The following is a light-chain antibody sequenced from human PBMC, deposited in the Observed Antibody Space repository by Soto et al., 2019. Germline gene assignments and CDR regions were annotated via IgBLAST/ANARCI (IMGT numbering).Light chain of an antibody. J-gene: IGKJ1*01. CDR1: QSISGW. Sequence: DIQMTQSPSTLSAFVGDRVTITCRASQSISGWLAWYQQKPGKAPKLLIYDASSLEGGVPSRFSGSGSGTEFTLTISSLLPDDYATYFCQQYNTYSRTFGQGTKVEI. V-gene: IGKV1-5*01. CDR3: QQYNTYSRT. CDR2: DAS.